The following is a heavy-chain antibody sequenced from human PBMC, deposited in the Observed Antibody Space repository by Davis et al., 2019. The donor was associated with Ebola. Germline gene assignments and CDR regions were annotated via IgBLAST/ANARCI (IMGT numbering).Heavy chain of an antibody. CDR2: ISGSGSST. CDR3: ARSLWPLGDY. D-gene: IGHD3-10*01. J-gene: IGHJ4*02. Sequence: GESLKISCAASGFTFSSYAMNWVRQAPGKGLEWVSGISGSGSSTYFVDSVKGRFTISRDNTRNSLFLQMNSLRVDDTAVYYCARSLWPLGDYWGQGTLVTVSS. V-gene: IGHV3-23*01. CDR1: GFTFSSYA.